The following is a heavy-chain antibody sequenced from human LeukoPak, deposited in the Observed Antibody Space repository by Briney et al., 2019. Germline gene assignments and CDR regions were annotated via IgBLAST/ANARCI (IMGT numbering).Heavy chain of an antibody. D-gene: IGHD4-11*01. CDR1: GFAFSSYA. CDR2: ISGSGGST. CDR3: ARDREYTDYLHNWFDP. Sequence: GGSLRLSCAASGFAFSSYAMSWVRQAPGKGLEWVSAISGSGGSTYYADSVKGRFTISRDNSKNTQYLQMNSLRAEDTAVYYCARDREYTDYLHNWFDPWGQGTLVTVSS. V-gene: IGHV3-23*01. J-gene: IGHJ5*02.